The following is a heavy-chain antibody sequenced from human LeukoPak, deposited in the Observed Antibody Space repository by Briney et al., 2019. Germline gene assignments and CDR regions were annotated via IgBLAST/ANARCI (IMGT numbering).Heavy chain of an antibody. CDR1: GYTFISYT. D-gene: IGHD5-18*01. Sequence: EASVKVSCKASGYTFISYTMNWVRQAPGQGLEWMGWINTNTENPTYAQGFTGRFVFSLDTSVNTAYLQISSLKAEDTAVYYCARVDQLWSPNFDYWGQGTLVTVSA. V-gene: IGHV7-4-1*02. CDR2: INTNTENP. J-gene: IGHJ4*02. CDR3: ARVDQLWSPNFDY.